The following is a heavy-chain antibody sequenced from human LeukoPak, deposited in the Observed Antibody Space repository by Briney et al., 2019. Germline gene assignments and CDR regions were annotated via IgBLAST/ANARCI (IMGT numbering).Heavy chain of an antibody. CDR3: ARAEDYGDYYFDY. D-gene: IGHD4-17*01. CDR2: MNPNSGST. J-gene: IGHJ4*02. Sequence: RASVKVSCKASGYTFTNYDINWVRQATGQGLEWMGWMNPNSGSTDYAQKFQGRVTMTRNTSIGTAYMELSSLRSEDTAVYYCARAEDYGDYYFDYWGQGTLVSVSS. CDR1: GYTFTNYD. V-gene: IGHV1-8*01.